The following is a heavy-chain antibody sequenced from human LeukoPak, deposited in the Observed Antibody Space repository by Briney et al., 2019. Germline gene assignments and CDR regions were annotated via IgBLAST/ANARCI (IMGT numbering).Heavy chain of an antibody. Sequence: PSETLSLTCAVYGGSFSGYYWSWIRQPPGKGLEWIGEINHSGSTNYNPSLKSRVTISVDTSKNQFSLKLSSVTAADTAVYYCARDSDGDGYKFDYWGQGTLVTVSS. J-gene: IGHJ4*02. CDR3: ARDSDGDGYKFDY. CDR1: GGSFSGYY. CDR2: INHSGST. D-gene: IGHD5-24*01. V-gene: IGHV4-34*01.